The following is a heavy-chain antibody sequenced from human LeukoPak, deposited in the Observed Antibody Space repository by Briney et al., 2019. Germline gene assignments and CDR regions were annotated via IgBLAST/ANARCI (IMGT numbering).Heavy chain of an antibody. Sequence: PSETLSLTCTVSGGSISSYYWSWIRQPPGKGLEWIGYIYYSGSTNYNPSLKSRVTIPVNTSKNQFSLKLSSVPAADTAVYYCARRGRIQWEFDYWGQRTLVTVSS. V-gene: IGHV4-59*08. CDR2: IYYSGST. D-gene: IGHD1-26*01. J-gene: IGHJ4*02. CDR3: ARRGRIQWEFDY. CDR1: GGSISSYY.